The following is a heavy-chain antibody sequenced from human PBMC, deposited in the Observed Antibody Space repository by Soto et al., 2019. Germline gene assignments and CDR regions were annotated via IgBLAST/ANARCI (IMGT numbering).Heavy chain of an antibody. CDR3: AKVGIAVSVYNCCMDV. Sequence: EMQLLESGGGLVLPGGSLRLSCAASGFTFSSFLMRWVRQAPGKGLEWVSSIAGRGGNTYYADAVKGRFTISRDNSKNTRFLQTNSVGSEDTAVYYCAKVGIAVSVYNCCMDVWGQGKTVTVSS. V-gene: IGHV3-23*01. J-gene: IGHJ6*02. CDR2: IAGRGGNT. CDR1: GFTFSSFL. D-gene: IGHD6-19*01.